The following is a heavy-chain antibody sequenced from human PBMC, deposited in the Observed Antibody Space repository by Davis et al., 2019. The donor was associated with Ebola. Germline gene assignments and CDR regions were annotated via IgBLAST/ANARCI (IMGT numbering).Heavy chain of an antibody. D-gene: IGHD5-18*01. V-gene: IGHV6-1*01. J-gene: IGHJ6*04. CDR3: ARGWLRGGMDV. CDR1: GDSVSGKNGA. Sequence: HSQTLSLTCAISGDSVSGKNGAWNWIRQTPARGLEWLGRTYFNSKWYNDYAVSVRSRITINPDTSKNQLSLQLNSVTPEDTALYYCARGWLRGGMDVWGEGTTVTVSS. CDR2: TYFNSKWYN.